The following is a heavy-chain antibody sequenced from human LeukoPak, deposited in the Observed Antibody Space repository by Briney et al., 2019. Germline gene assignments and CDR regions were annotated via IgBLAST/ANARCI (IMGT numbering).Heavy chain of an antibody. CDR1: GYTFTGYY. CDR3: ASTPRGYYYDSWWFDP. V-gene: IGHV1-2*02. Sequence: ASVKVSCKASGYTFTGYYMHWVRQAPGQGLEWMGWINPNSGGTNYAQKFQGRVTMTRDTSISTAYMELSSLRSEDTAVYYCASTPRGYYYDSWWFDPWGQGTLVTVSS. CDR2: INPNSGGT. D-gene: IGHD3-22*01. J-gene: IGHJ5*02.